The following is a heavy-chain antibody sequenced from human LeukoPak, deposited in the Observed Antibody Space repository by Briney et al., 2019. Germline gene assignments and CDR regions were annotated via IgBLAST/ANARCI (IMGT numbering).Heavy chain of an antibody. J-gene: IGHJ5*02. V-gene: IGHV1-69*05. CDR1: GGTFSSYA. D-gene: IGHD6-13*01. Sequence: SVKVSCKASGGTFSSYAICWVRQAPGQGLEWMGGIIPIFGTANYAQKFQGRVTITTDESTSTAYMELSSLRSEDTAVYYCARLFRRSSSWYARSGNWFDPWGQGTLVTVSS. CDR3: ARLFRRSSSWYARSGNWFDP. CDR2: IIPIFGTA.